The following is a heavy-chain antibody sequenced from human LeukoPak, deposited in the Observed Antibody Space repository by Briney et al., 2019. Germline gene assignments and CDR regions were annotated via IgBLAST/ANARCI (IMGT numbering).Heavy chain of an antibody. CDR2: ISQDGSET. D-gene: IGHD7-27*01. Sequence: GGSLRLSCAASGFTFNSFFLNWVRLTPGRELEGVACISQDGSETFYLDSVRGRFNISRDNTKNSLYLQMNSLRAEDTAVYFCVRDLGHSRHYFEYWGQGALVTVSS. CDR1: GFTFNSFF. V-gene: IGHV3-7*01. J-gene: IGHJ4*02. CDR3: VRDLGHSRHYFEY.